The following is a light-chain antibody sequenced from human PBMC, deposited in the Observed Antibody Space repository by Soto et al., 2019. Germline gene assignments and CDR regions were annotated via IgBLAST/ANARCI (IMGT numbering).Light chain of an antibody. Sequence: QSALTQSPSASGSPGQSVTISCTGTSSDVGNYKYVSWYQQHPGKAPKLMIYEVSKRPSGVPDRFSGSNSGNTASLTVSGLQVEDEADYYCSSYAGSDLWVFGGGTKLTVL. CDR2: EVS. V-gene: IGLV2-8*01. CDR3: SSYAGSDLWV. CDR1: SSDVGNYKY. J-gene: IGLJ3*02.